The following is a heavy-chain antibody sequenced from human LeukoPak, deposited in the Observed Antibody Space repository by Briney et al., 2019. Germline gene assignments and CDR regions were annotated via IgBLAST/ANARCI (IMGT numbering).Heavy chain of an antibody. J-gene: IGHJ3*02. CDR2: INSDESRT. Sequence: AGGPLRLSCAASGFTFSTYWMHWVRQAPGKGRVWVSRINSDESRTTYADSVKGRFTISRDNAKNTLYLQMNSLRTEDTAVYYCARPETQYSSGLDGFDIWGQGTMVAVCS. V-gene: IGHV3-74*01. CDR1: GFTFSTYW. D-gene: IGHD6-19*01. CDR3: ARPETQYSSGLDGFDI.